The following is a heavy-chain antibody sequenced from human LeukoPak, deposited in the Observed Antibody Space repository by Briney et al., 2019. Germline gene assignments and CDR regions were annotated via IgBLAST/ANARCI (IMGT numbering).Heavy chain of an antibody. Sequence: ASVKVSCKASGYTFITNYLHWVRQAPGQGLEWMGIINPSAGSTTYAQRFQGRVTLTRDTSTSTAYMELSSLRSEDTAVYYCARQRPGDGFDIWGQGTTVTVSS. CDR1: GYTFITNY. V-gene: IGHV1-46*01. CDR2: INPSAGST. J-gene: IGHJ3*02. CDR3: ARQRPGDGFDI.